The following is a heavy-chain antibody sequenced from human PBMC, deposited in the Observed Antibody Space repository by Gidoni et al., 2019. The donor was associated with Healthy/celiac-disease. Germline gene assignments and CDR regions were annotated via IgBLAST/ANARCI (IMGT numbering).Heavy chain of an antibody. V-gene: IGHV3-23*01. CDR2: ISGSGGST. J-gene: IGHJ6*02. Sequence: EVQLLESGGGLVQPGGSLRLSCAASGFTFSSYAMSWVRQAPGKGLEWVSAISGSGGSTYYADSVKGLFTISRDNSKNTLYLQMNSLRAEDTAVYYCAKDPGKNLYGMDVWGQGTTVTVSS. CDR3: AKDPGKNLYGMDV. CDR1: GFTFSSYA.